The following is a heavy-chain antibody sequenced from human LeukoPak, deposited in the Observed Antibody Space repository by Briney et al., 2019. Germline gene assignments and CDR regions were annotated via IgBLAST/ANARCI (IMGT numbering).Heavy chain of an antibody. D-gene: IGHD3-10*01. CDR3: AKGNLWSYFDY. CDR2: ISGSGGST. J-gene: IGHJ4*02. Sequence: GGSLRLSCAASGFTFSSYAMSWVRQAPGKGLEWVSAISGSGGSTYYADSVKGRFTISRDISKNTLYLQLNSLRAEDTAVYYCAKGNLWSYFDYWGQGTLVTVSS. CDR1: GFTFSSYA. V-gene: IGHV3-23*01.